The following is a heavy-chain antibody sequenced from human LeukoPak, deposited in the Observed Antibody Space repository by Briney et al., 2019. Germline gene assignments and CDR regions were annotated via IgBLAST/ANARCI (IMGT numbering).Heavy chain of an antibody. CDR3: AREGAYGSGSHYKGFDS. D-gene: IGHD3-10*01. CDR2: INPNSGGT. CDR1: GYTFTGYY. V-gene: IGHV1-2*02. Sequence: ASVKVSCKASGYTFTGYYMHWVRQAPGQGLEWMGWINPNSGGTNYAQRFQGRVTMTRDTSISTAYMELSRLRSDDTAVYYCAREGAYGSGSHYKGFDSWGQGTLVTVSS. J-gene: IGHJ4*02.